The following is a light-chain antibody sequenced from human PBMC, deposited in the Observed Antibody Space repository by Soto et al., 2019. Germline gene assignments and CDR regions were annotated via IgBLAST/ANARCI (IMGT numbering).Light chain of an antibody. V-gene: IGLV2-14*01. CDR2: EVT. CDR1: ASDVGGYDY. CDR3: SSYTTINHVV. Sequence: QSALTQPASVSGSPGQSITISCTGTASDVGGYDYVSWYQQHPGKAPKLMIYEVTNRPSGISNRFSGSKSGNKASLTISGLQTEDEADYYCSSYTTINHVVFGGGTKLTVL. J-gene: IGLJ2*01.